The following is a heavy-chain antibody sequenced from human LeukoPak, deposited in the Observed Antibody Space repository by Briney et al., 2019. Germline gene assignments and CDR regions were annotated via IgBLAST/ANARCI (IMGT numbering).Heavy chain of an antibody. CDR1: GESVSSGDYF. D-gene: IGHD4-23*01. J-gene: IGHJ5*02. Sequence: SETLSLTCTVSGESVSSGDYFWTWIRQHPVRGLEWIGFISYDRGTYYNPSLKSRITMSVETSKNQFSLEVTSVTASDTAMYYCARAPDYGGNWFDAWGQGTLVTVSS. V-gene: IGHV4-31*03. CDR3: ARAPDYGGNWFDA. CDR2: ISYDRGT.